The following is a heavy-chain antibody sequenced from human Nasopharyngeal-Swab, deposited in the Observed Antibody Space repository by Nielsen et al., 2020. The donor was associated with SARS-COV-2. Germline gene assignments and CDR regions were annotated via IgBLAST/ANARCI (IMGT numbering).Heavy chain of an antibody. Sequence: ASVKVSCKASGYTFINHDINWVRQSTGQGLEWRGWMTPNSGNTGYAQKFQGRVTMTRNTSTRTAYLELRSLRSEDTAVYYCARGGSSLGANLEDPWGQGTLVIVSS. CDR3: ARGGSSLGANLEDP. J-gene: IGHJ5*02. CDR2: MTPNSGNT. D-gene: IGHD3-10*01. CDR1: GYTFINHD. V-gene: IGHV1-8*01.